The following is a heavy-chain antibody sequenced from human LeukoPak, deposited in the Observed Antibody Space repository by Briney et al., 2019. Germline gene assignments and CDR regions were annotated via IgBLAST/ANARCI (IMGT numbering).Heavy chain of an antibody. V-gene: IGHV3-74*01. J-gene: IGHJ5*02. CDR3: AGSASHNWFDP. CDR2: INSDGSST. CDR1: GFTFSSYW. Sequence: GGSPRLSCAASGFTFSSYWMHWVRQVPGKGLVWVSRINSDGSSTSYADSVKGRFTISRDNAKNTLYPQMNSLRVEDTAVYYCAGSASHNWFDPWGQGTLVTVSS. D-gene: IGHD2-2*01.